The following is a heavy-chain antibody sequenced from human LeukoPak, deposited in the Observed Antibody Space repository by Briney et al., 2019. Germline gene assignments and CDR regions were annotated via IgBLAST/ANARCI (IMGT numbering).Heavy chain of an antibody. J-gene: IGHJ5*02. CDR1: GASLSSGSYY. V-gene: IGHV4-61*02. CDR3: ARGLTYYYGSGSNNWFDP. Sequence: SETLSLTCTVSGASLSSGSYYWSWIRQPAGKGLELIGRIFTSGRTNYNPSLKSRVTISLDTSKNQFSLKLSSVTAADTAVYYCARGLTYYYGSGSNNWFDPWGQGTLVTVSS. CDR2: IFTSGRT. D-gene: IGHD3-10*01.